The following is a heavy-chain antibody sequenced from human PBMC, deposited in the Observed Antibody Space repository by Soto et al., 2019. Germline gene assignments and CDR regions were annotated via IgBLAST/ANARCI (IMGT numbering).Heavy chain of an antibody. CDR3: ARDLRGYDILTGYYIRYYFDY. CDR1: GLTVSSNY. J-gene: IGHJ4*02. Sequence: PGGSLILSCAASGLTVSSNYMSWVRQAPGKGLEWVSVIYSGGSTYYADSVKGRFTISRDNSKNTLYLQMNSLRAEDTAVYYCARDLRGYDILTGYYIRYYFDYWGQGT. V-gene: IGHV3-53*05. CDR2: IYSGGST. D-gene: IGHD3-9*01.